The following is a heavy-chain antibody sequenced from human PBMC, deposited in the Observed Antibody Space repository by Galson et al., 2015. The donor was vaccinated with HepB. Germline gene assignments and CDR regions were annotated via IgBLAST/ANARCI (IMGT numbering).Heavy chain of an antibody. CDR3: ARAAIRYYYGSGSYAAPENWFDP. J-gene: IGHJ5*02. D-gene: IGHD3-10*01. CDR1: GGSFSGYY. CDR2: INHSGST. Sequence: ETLSLTCAVYGGSFSGYYWSWIRQPPGKGLEWIGEINHSGSTNYNPSLKSRVTISVDTSKNQFSLKLSSVTAADTAVYYCARAAIRYYYGSGSYAAPENWFDPWGQGTLVTVSS. V-gene: IGHV4-34*01.